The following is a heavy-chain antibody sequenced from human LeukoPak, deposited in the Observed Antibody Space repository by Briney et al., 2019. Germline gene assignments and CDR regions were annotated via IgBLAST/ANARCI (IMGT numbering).Heavy chain of an antibody. J-gene: IGHJ4*02. V-gene: IGHV1-46*01. Sequence: GASVKVSCKASGYTFTSYYMHWVRQAPGQGLEWMGQVSPSGATTYAQKFRGRVITTRDTSTSTLNMELSDLTSEDTAVYHCAKDSGAYGPDYWGQGTLLTVSS. CDR2: VSPSGAT. CDR3: AKDSGAYGPDY. D-gene: IGHD4-17*01. CDR1: GYTFTSYY.